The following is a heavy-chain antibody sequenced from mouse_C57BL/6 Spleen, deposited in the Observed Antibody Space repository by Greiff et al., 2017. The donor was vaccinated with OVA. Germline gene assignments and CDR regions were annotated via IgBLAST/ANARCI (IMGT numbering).Heavy chain of an antibody. CDR2: IYPGDGDT. D-gene: IGHD1-1*01. Sequence: QVHVKQSGAELVQPGASVKISCKASGYAFSSYWMNWVKQRPGKGLEWIGQIYPGDGDTNYKGKFKGKATLTADKSSSTAYMQLSSLTSEDSAVYFCARVTTVVGMDYWGQGTSVTVSS. V-gene: IGHV1-80*01. CDR1: GYAFSSYW. CDR3: ARVTTVVGMDY. J-gene: IGHJ4*01.